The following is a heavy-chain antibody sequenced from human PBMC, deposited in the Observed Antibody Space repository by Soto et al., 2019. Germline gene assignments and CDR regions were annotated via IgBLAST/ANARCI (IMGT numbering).Heavy chain of an antibody. J-gene: IGHJ4*02. CDR2: ISYDGSNK. Sequence: PGGSLRLSCAASGFTFSSYAMHWVRQAPGKGLEWVAVISYDGSNKYYADSVKGRFTISRDNSKNTLYLQMNSLRAEDTAVYYCARDVLGATKGYFDYWGQGTLVTVSS. V-gene: IGHV3-30-3*01. D-gene: IGHD1-26*01. CDR1: GFTFSSYA. CDR3: ARDVLGATKGYFDY.